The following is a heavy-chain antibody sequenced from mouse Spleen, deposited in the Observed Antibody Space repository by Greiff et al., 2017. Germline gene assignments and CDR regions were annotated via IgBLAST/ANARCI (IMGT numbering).Heavy chain of an antibody. CDR1: GYTFTSYW. CDR2: IDPSDSET. J-gene: IGHJ3*01. D-gene: IGHD3-2*01. Sequence: QVQLKQSGAELVRPGSSVKLSCKASGYTFTSYWMHWVKQRPIQGLEWIGNIDPSDSETHYNQKFKDKATLTVDKSSSTAYMQLSSLTSEDSAVYYCARKDTGFAYWGQGTLVTVSA. V-gene: IGHV1-52*01. CDR3: ARKDTGFAY.